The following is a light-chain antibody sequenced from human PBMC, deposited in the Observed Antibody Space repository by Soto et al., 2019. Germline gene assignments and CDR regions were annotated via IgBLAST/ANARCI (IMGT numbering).Light chain of an antibody. CDR3: QTWGAGTVV. CDR2: LNSDGSH. V-gene: IGLV4-69*01. Sequence: QSVLTQSPSASASLGDSVKVTCTLSSGHSSFAIAWHQQQQEKAHPSLMKLNSDGSHTKGDVLPDRFSGSSSGAERYLTISSLPSEDAADYCCQTWGAGTVVFGGGTKLTVL. J-gene: IGLJ2*01. CDR1: SGHSSFA.